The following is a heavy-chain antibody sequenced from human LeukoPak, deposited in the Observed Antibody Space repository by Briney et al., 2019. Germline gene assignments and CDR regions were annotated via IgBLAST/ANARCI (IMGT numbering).Heavy chain of an antibody. J-gene: IGHJ2*01. V-gene: IGHV4-39*01. CDR2: IYYSGST. CDR3: ARHLPRWYFDL. Sequence: SETLSLTCTVSGGSISSSSYYWGWIRQPPGKGLERIGSIYYSGSTYYNPSLKSRVTISVDTSKNQFSLKLSSVTAADTAVYYCARHLPRWYFDLWGRGTLVTVSS. CDR1: GGSISSSSYY. D-gene: IGHD2-2*01.